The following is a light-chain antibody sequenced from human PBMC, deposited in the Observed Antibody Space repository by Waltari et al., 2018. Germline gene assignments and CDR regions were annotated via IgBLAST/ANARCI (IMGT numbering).Light chain of an antibody. CDR3: QEYDSLPVT. V-gene: IGKV1-5*03. CDR2: KAS. CDR1: QIVKNN. Sequence: DIQMTQSPSSLSASVGDRVTITCRASQIVKNNLTWYQQAPGKAPKVLIHKASSLESVAPSRFSSSGYGTEFTLTISSLQPDDFATYYCQEYDSLPVTFGGGTKVEI. J-gene: IGKJ4*01.